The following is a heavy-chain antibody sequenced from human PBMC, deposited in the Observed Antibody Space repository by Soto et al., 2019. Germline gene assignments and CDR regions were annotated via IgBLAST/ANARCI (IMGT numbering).Heavy chain of an antibody. J-gene: IGHJ6*02. D-gene: IGHD1-26*01. Sequence: PGESLKFSCTGSGYSFTSYWISWVRQMPGKGLEWMGRIDPSDSYTNYSPSFQGHATISADKSISTAYLQWSGLKASDTAMYYCARHRGSIVGATGEYGMDVWGQGTTVTVSS. CDR1: GYSFTSYW. V-gene: IGHV5-10-1*01. CDR3: ARHRGSIVGATGEYGMDV. CDR2: IDPSDSYT.